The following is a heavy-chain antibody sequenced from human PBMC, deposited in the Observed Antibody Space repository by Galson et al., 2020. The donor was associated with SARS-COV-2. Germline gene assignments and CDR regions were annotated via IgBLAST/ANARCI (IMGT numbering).Heavy chain of an antibody. CDR3: ARETRFSSGWYEVREGGYYYGMDV. CDR2: TYYSGRT. J-gene: IGHJ6*02. CDR1: GGSISSGDYY. D-gene: IGHD6-19*01. V-gene: IGHV4-30-4*01. Sequence: SETLSLTCTVSGGSISSGDYYWSWIRQPPGKGLEWIGYTYYSGRTYYNPSLKSRVTISVDTSKNQFSLKLSSVTAADTAVYYCARETRFSSGWYEVREGGYYYGMDVWGQGTTVTVSS.